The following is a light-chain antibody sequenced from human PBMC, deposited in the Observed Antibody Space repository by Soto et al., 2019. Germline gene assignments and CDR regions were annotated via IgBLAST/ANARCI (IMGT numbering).Light chain of an antibody. J-gene: IGKJ1*01. CDR1: QSVSSN. Sequence: EITMTQSPATLSVSPGERVTLSCRASQSVSSNLAWYQQKPGQAPRLPIHGASTRATGVPARFSGSGSGTEFTLTISSLQSEDFAIYSCQHYNNWPPWTFGQGTKVDIK. V-gene: IGKV3-15*01. CDR3: QHYNNWPPWT. CDR2: GAS.